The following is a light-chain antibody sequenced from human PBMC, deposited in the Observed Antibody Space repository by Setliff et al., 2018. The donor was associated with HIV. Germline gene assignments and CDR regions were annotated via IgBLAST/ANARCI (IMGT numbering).Light chain of an antibody. J-gene: IGLJ1*01. CDR3: CSYASGSTSLFV. V-gene: IGLV2-23*02. CDR1: STDVGTYNL. Sequence: QSVLAQPASVSGPPGQSITISCTGTSTDVGTYNLVSWYQQHPGKAPKVMIYEVSKRPSGISNRFSGSKSGNTASLTISGLQPEDESDYYCCSYASGSTSLFVFGTGTKVT. CDR2: EVS.